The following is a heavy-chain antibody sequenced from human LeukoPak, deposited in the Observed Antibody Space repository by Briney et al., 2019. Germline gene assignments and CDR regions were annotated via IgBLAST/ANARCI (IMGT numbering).Heavy chain of an antibody. D-gene: IGHD1-7*01. Sequence: PSETLSLTCAVSGGSISSSNWRSWVRQPPGKGLEWIGYIYYSGSTNYNPSLKSRVTISVDTSKNQFSLKLSSVTAADTAVYYCARAHGGWNYGRTFPVDPWGQGTLVTVSS. CDR2: IYYSGST. V-gene: IGHV4-4*02. CDR3: ARAHGGWNYGRTFPVDP. J-gene: IGHJ5*02. CDR1: GGSISSSNW.